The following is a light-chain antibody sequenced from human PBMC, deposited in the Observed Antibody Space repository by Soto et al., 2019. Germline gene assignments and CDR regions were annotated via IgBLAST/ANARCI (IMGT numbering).Light chain of an antibody. CDR3: LQDHDYQWT. CDR1: QTISSW. V-gene: IGKV1-5*03. CDR2: KAS. J-gene: IGKJ2*02. Sequence: DIQMTQSPSTLSGSVGDRVTITCRASQTISSWLAWYQQKPGKAPKLLIYKASTLKSGVPSRFSGSGSGTDFTLTISSLQAEDFATYYCLQDHDYQWTFGQGTKLEIK.